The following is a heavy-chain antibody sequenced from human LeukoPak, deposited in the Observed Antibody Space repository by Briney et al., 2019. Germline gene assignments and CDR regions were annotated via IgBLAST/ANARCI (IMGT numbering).Heavy chain of an antibody. CDR2: ISTSGGTI. CDR3: ARDSPADY. Sequence: QPGGSLRLSCAASGFTFSSYKMIWLRQAPGKGLEWVSYISTSGGTIYYADSVKGRFTISRDNAKNSLYLQMNSLRAEDTAVYYCARDSPADYWGQGTLVTVSS. D-gene: IGHD2-2*01. J-gene: IGHJ4*02. CDR1: GFTFSSYK. V-gene: IGHV3-48*03.